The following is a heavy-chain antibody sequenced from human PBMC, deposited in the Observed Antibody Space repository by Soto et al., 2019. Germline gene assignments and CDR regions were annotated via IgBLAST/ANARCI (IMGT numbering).Heavy chain of an antibody. D-gene: IGHD2-8*01. J-gene: IGHJ4*02. CDR2: ISYDGSNK. Sequence: GSLRLSCAASGFTFSSYAMHWVRQAPGKGLEWVAVISYDGSNKYYADSVKGRFTISRDNSKNTLYLQMNSLRAEDTAVYYCSITYCTNCPFDYWGQGTLVTVSS. CDR1: GFTFSSYA. V-gene: IGHV3-30-3*01. CDR3: SITYCTNCPFDY.